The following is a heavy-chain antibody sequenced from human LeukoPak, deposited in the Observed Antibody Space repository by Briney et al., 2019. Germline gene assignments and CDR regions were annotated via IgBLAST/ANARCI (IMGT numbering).Heavy chain of an antibody. CDR1: GYSISSGYY. J-gene: IGHJ4*02. D-gene: IGHD6-13*01. CDR2: IYHSGST. Sequence: PSETLSLTCAVSGYSISSGYYWGWIRQPPGKGLEWIGSIYHSGSTYYNPSLKSRVTISVDTSKNQFSLKLSSVTAADTAVYYCARVKAAGTLDQWGQGAMLGVCS. V-gene: IGHV4-38-2*01. CDR3: ARVKAAGTLDQ.